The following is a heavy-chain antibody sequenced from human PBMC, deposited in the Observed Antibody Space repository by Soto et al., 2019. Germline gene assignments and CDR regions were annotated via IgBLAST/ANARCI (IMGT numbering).Heavy chain of an antibody. CDR1: GFTFSSYA. J-gene: IGHJ6*02. CDR3: AKGGTYYGSGSYPRHV. Sequence: GGSLRLSCAASGFTFSSYAMSWVRQAPGKGLEWVSAISGSGGSTYYADSVKGRFTISRDNSKNTLYLQMNSLRAEDTAVYYCAKGGTYYGSGSYPRHVWGQGTTVTVSS. D-gene: IGHD3-10*01. V-gene: IGHV3-23*01. CDR2: ISGSGGST.